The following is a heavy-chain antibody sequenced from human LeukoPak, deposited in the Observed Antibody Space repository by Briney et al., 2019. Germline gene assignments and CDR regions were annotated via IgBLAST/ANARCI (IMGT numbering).Heavy chain of an antibody. J-gene: IGHJ4*02. V-gene: IGHV3-30-3*01. Sequence: PGRSLRLSCAASGFTFSSYAMHWVRQAPGKGLEWVAVISYDGSNKYYADSVKGRFTISRDNSKNTLYLQMNSLRAEDTAVYYCARVIRRFGEFSSDYWGQGTLVTVSS. D-gene: IGHD3-10*01. CDR3: ARVIRRFGEFSSDY. CDR2: ISYDGSNK. CDR1: GFTFSSYA.